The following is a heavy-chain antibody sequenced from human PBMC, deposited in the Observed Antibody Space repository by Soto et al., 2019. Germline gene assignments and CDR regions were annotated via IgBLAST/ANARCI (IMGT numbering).Heavy chain of an antibody. CDR3: AREWADYFDY. CDR1: GFTFSSYE. CDR2: ISSSGSTV. Sequence: EVQLAESGGGLVQPGGSLRLSCAASGFTFSSYEMNWVRQAPGKGLEWVSYISSSGSTVYYADSVKGRFTISRDNAKNSLYLQMNSLRAEDSAVYYCAREWADYFDYWGQGTLVTVSS. V-gene: IGHV3-48*03. J-gene: IGHJ4*02. D-gene: IGHD1-26*01.